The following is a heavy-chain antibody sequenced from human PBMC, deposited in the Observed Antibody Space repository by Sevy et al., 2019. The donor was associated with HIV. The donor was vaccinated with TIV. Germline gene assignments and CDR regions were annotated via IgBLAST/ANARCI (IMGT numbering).Heavy chain of an antibody. J-gene: IGHJ6*02. CDR3: AGGGYFYDGSGYPTYYYYGMDV. Sequence: GGSLRLSCAASGFRFSDYAVHWVRQAPGTGLEWVADISYDGNYKNYADSVKGRFTISRDNSKNTLYLEMSSLTAEDTAMYYCAGGGYFYDGSGYPTYYYYGMDVWGQGTTVTVSS. CDR1: GFRFSDYA. CDR2: ISYDGNYK. D-gene: IGHD3-22*01. V-gene: IGHV3-30*04.